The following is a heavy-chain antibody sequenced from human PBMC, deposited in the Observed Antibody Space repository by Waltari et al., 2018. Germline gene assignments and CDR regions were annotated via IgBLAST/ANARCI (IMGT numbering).Heavy chain of an antibody. D-gene: IGHD1-7*01. CDR3: ARDSELELAYYYYYYGMDV. CDR1: GFTFSSYG. J-gene: IGHJ6*02. Sequence: QVQLVESGGGVVQPGRSLRLSCAASGFTFSSYGMHWVRQAPGKGLEWVAVIWYDGSNKYYADSVKGRFTISRDNSKNTLYLQMNSLRAEDTAVYYCARDSELELAYYYYYYGMDVWGQGTTVIVSS. V-gene: IGHV3-33*01. CDR2: IWYDGSNK.